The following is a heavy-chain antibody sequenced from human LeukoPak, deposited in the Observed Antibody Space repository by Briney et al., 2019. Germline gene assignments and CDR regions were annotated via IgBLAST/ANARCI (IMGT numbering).Heavy chain of an antibody. Sequence: PSETLSLTCTVSSGSIRSSSYYWGWIRQPPGKGLEWIGSIYHSGSTYYNPSLKSRVTISVDTSKNKFSLSLTSVTAADTAVYYCASLYASGNYHIDYWGQGTLVTVSS. D-gene: IGHD3-10*01. J-gene: IGHJ4*02. CDR1: SGSIRSSSYY. V-gene: IGHV4-39*01. CDR2: IYHSGST. CDR3: ASLYASGNYHIDY.